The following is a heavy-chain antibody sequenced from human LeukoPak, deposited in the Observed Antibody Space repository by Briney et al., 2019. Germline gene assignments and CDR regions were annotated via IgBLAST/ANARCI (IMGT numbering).Heavy chain of an antibody. D-gene: IGHD5-24*01. CDR3: ARDQGEMATIPDY. V-gene: IGHV1-2*02. Sequence: GASVTVSFTSSGYTFTVYYMHWVRQAPGQGLGWMGWINPNSGGTNYAQKFQGRVTMTRDTSIATAYMKLSRLGSDDTAVYYCARDQGEMATIPDYWGQGTLVTVSS. J-gene: IGHJ4*02. CDR1: GYTFTVYY. CDR2: INPNSGGT.